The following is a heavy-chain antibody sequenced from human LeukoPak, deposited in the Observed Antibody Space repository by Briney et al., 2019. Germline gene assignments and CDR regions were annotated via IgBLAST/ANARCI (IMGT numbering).Heavy chain of an antibody. D-gene: IGHD3-10*01. J-gene: IGHJ4*02. CDR2: ISSSSSYI. V-gene: IGHV3-21*01. CDR1: GVTFSGYS. CDR3: AREDYYGSGDFDY. Sequence: GGSLRLSCAASGVTFSGYSMDWVRQAPGKGLEWVSSISSSSSYIYHADSVKGRFTISRDNAKNSLYLQMNSLRAEDTAVYYCAREDYYGSGDFDYWGQGTLVTVSS.